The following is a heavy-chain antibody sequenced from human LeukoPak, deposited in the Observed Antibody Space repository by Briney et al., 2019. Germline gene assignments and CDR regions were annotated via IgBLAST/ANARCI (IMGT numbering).Heavy chain of an antibody. CDR2: IIPIFGTA. D-gene: IGHD5-24*01. J-gene: IGHJ4*02. Sequence: GASVKVSCKASGGTFSSYAISWVRQAPGQGLEWMGGIIPIFGTANYAQKFQGRVTITADESTSTAYMELSSLRSEDTAVYYCARDRRILEGYYFDYWGQGTLVTVSS. CDR1: GGTFSSYA. V-gene: IGHV1-69*01. CDR3: ARDRRILEGYYFDY.